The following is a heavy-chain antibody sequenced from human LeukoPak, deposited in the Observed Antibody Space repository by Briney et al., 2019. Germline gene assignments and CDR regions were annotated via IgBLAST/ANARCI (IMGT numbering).Heavy chain of an antibody. J-gene: IGHJ6*02. CDR1: GFTFSSYA. CDR3: ARGHYGLDF. CDR2: ISGSGGST. Sequence: GGSLRLSCAASGFTFSSYAMSWVRQAPGKGLEWVSAISGSGGSTYYADSVKGRFTISRDNAKNSLYLQMDSLRAEDTAVYYCARGHYGLDFWGQGTTVTVSS. V-gene: IGHV3-23*01.